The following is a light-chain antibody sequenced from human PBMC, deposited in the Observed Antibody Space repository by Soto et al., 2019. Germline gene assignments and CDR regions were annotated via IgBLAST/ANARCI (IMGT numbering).Light chain of an antibody. CDR2: YAS. Sequence: DLQMTQSPSSLSASVGDRVTITCQASQDISNYLNWYQQKPGKAPKLLIYYASNLETGVPSRFSGSGSGTDFTFTISSLQPEDIATYYCQQYDNLPLTFGGGTKVEIK. CDR3: QQYDNLPLT. CDR1: QDISNY. J-gene: IGKJ4*01. V-gene: IGKV1-33*01.